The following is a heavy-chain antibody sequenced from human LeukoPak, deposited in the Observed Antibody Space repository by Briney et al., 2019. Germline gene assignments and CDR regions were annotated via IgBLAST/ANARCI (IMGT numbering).Heavy chain of an antibody. CDR3: ARVKYDYVWGSYRDIDLTDY. V-gene: IGHV4-34*01. CDR1: GGSFSGYY. J-gene: IGHJ4*02. CDR2: INHSGST. D-gene: IGHD3-16*02. Sequence: SETLSLTCAVYGGSFSGYYWSWIRQPPGKGLEGIGEINHSGSTNYNPSLKSRVTISVDTSKNQFSLKLSSVTAADTAVYYCARVKYDYVWGSYRDIDLTDYWGQGTLVTVSS.